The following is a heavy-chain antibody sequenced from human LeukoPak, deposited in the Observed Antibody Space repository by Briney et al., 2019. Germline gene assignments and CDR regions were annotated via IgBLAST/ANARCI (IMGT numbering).Heavy chain of an antibody. CDR1: GFTVSSNY. J-gene: IGHJ4*02. Sequence: PGGSLRLSCAASGFTVSSNYMSWVRQAPGKGLEWVSVLYGGGSTYYADSVKGRFTISRDNSKSTLYLQMNSLRGEDTAVYYCARGGTPGYSTGWIDYWGQGTLVTVSS. CDR2: LYGGGST. D-gene: IGHD6-19*01. CDR3: ARGGTPGYSTGWIDY. V-gene: IGHV3-53*05.